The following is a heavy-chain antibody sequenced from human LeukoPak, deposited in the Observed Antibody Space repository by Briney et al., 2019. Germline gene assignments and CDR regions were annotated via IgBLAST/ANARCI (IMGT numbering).Heavy chain of an antibody. CDR3: ARVGNIAPVEDY. J-gene: IGHJ4*02. Sequence: ASVKVSCKASGYTFTNYDISWVRQAPGQGLEWMAWISAYNGNTNYAQKFQGRVTMTTDTSTSTAYMELRSLRSDDTAVYYCARVGNIAPVEDYWGQGTLVTLSS. D-gene: IGHD6-13*01. CDR1: GYTFTNYD. V-gene: IGHV1-18*01. CDR2: ISAYNGNT.